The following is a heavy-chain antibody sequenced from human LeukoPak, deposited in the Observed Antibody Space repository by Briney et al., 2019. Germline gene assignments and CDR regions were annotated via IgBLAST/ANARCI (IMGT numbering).Heavy chain of an antibody. CDR3: ARSVDTASYFDY. D-gene: IGHD5-18*01. CDR2: IYYSGST. J-gene: IGHJ4*02. CDR1: GGSISSGSYY. V-gene: IGHV4-39*01. Sequence: SETLSLTCTVSGGSISSGSYYWGWIRQPPGKGLEWIGSIYYSGSTYYNPSLKSRVTISVDTSKNQFSLKLSSVTAADTAVYYCARSVDTASYFDYWGQGTLVTVSS.